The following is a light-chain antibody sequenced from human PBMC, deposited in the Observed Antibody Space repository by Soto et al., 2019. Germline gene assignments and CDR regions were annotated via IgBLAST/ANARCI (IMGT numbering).Light chain of an antibody. CDR3: QQLSNWPIT. CDR1: QTVSSY. J-gene: IGKJ5*01. CDR2: DAS. Sequence: EIVLTQSPATLSLSPGERATLSCRASQTVSSYLAWFQQKPGQPPRLLINDASNRATGIPARFSGSGSRADFTLTISSLEPEDFAVYSCQQLSNWPITCGQGTRLEI. V-gene: IGKV3-11*01.